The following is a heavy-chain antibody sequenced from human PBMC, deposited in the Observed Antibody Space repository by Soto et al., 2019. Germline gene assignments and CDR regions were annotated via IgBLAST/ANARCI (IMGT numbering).Heavy chain of an antibody. CDR3: VRRGSETGWYFDQ. CDR2: ISGSGGRI. J-gene: IGHJ4*02. V-gene: IGHV3-23*02. CDR1: GFTFYRYD. Sequence: EVQLLESGGGLVQPGGSLRLSCAASGFTFYRYDMFWVRQTPRRGLEWVSFISGSGGRIEYGDFVRGRFTASRDNAEDNLSLQMNTLASDATGVYYCVRRGSETGWYFDQWGQGTLVVVSS. D-gene: IGHD6-19*01.